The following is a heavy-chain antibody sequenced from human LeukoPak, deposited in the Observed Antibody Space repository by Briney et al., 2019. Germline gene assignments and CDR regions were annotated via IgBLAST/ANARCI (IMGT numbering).Heavy chain of an antibody. J-gene: IGHJ6*03. CDR1: GFTFNTYS. Sequence: PGGSLRLSCVGSGFTFNTYSMNWVRQAPGKGLECISYISVSGNSMQYADSVKGRFSISRDSAKNSLYLQMNNLRAEDTAVYYCARKHYDKMDVWGKGTTVTVSS. V-gene: IGHV3-48*01. CDR2: ISVSGNSM. CDR3: ARKHYDKMDV.